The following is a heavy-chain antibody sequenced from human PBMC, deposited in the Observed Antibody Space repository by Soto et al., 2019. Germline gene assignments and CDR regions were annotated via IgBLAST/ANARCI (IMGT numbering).Heavy chain of an antibody. D-gene: IGHD3-22*01. V-gene: IGHV3-23*01. CDR1: GFTFSSYA. Sequence: GESLKISCAASGFTFSSYAMSWVRQAPGKGLEWVSAISGSGGSTYYADSVKGRFTISRDNSKNTLYLQMNSLRAEDTAVYYCAKDRTMIVVWGQGTLVTVSS. CDR2: ISGSGGST. J-gene: IGHJ4*02. CDR3: AKDRTMIVV.